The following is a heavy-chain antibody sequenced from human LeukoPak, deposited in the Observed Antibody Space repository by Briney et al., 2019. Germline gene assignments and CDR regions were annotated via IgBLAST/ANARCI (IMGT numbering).Heavy chain of an antibody. Sequence: SETLSLTCTVSGGSISSYYWSWIRQPPGKGLEWIGYIYTSGSTNYNPSLKSRVTMSVDTSKNQFSLKLSSVTAADTAVYYCARGLRYFDFATDYWGQGTLVTVSS. CDR1: GGSISSYY. D-gene: IGHD3-9*01. CDR2: IYTSGST. CDR3: ARGLRYFDFATDY. V-gene: IGHV4-4*08. J-gene: IGHJ4*02.